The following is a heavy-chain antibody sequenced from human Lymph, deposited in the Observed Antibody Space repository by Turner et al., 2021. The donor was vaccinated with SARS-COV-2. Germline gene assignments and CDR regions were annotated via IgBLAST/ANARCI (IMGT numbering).Heavy chain of an antibody. CDR1: GIIVSRNY. V-gene: IGHV3-53*02. D-gene: IGHD6-13*01. Sequence: EVQLVGTGGGLIQPGGSLRLPCAASGIIVSRNYMNWVRQAPGKGLEWVSVIYSGGTTYYADSVKGRFTISRDNSKNTLYLQMNSLRVEDTAVYYCARDLGTYGMDVWGQGTTVTVSS. CDR3: ARDLGTYGMDV. J-gene: IGHJ6*02. CDR2: IYSGGTT.